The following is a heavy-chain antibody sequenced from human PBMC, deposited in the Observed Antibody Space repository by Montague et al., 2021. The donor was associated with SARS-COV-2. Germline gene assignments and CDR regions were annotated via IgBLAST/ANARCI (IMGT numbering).Heavy chain of an antibody. V-gene: IGHV4-59*08. CDR1: GGSISSYY. D-gene: IGHD3-9*01. CDR3: ACTYYDILTGYYNRCAFDI. J-gene: IGHJ3*02. CDR2: IYYSGST. Sequence: SETLSLTCTVSGGSISSYYWSWIRQPPGKGLELIGYIYYSGSTNYNPSLTSRVTISVDTSKNQFSLKLSSVTAADTAVYYCACTYYDILTGYYNRCAFDIWGQGTMVTVAS.